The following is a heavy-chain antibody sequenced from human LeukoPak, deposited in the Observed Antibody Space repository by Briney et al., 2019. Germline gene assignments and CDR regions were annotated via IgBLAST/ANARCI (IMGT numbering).Heavy chain of an antibody. V-gene: IGHV3-23*01. D-gene: IGHD4-17*01. J-gene: IGHJ4*02. CDR1: GFTFSSYS. Sequence: GSLRLSCAASGFTFSSYSMNWVRQAPGEGLEWLSAINGRGITYYAGSVKGRFTISRDNSENTLYLQMNSLTVDDTAVYFCAKERQTGDYFTSDYWGQGTLVTVSS. CDR3: AKERQTGDYFTSDY. CDR2: INGRGIT.